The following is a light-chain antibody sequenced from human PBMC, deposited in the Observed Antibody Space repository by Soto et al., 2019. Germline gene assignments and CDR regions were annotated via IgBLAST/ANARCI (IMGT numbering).Light chain of an antibody. J-gene: IGKJ2*01. V-gene: IGKV3-15*01. CDR3: QQYYNWRQHT. CDR1: QTVVTN. CDR2: AAS. Sequence: EIVMTQSPATLSVSLGESATLSCRASQTVVTNLAWYQQTPGQAPRLLIYAASTRATGIPASFSGSGSGTEFILTISSLQSEDFAVYYCQQYYNWRQHTFGQGTKLEIK.